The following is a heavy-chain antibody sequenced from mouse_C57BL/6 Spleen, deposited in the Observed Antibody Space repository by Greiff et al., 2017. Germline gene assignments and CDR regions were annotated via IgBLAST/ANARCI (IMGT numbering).Heavy chain of an antibody. CDR3: ARGYYYGSSYDVYAMDY. V-gene: IGHV1-82*01. CDR1: GYAFSSSW. Sequence: VQVVESGPELVKPGASVQISCKASGYAFSSSWMNWVKQRPGKGLKWIGRIYPGDGGTNYNGKFKGKATLTADKSYSTAYMQLSSLTSEDSAVYFCARGYYYGSSYDVYAMDYWGQGTSVTVSS. D-gene: IGHD1-1*01. J-gene: IGHJ4*01. CDR2: IYPGDGGT.